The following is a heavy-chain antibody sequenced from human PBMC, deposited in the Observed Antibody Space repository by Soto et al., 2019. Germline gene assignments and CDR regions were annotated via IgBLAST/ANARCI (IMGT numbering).Heavy chain of an antibody. J-gene: IGHJ5*02. V-gene: IGHV4-59*01. CDR2: IYYSGST. CDR1: GGSISSYY. D-gene: IGHD3-3*01. Sequence: SETLSLTCTVSGGSISSYYWSWIRQPPGKGLEWIGYIYYSGSTNYNPSLKSRVTISVDTSKNQFSLKLSSVTAADTAVYYCARAKPQDYEFWSGYYTSWFDPWGQGTLVTVSS. CDR3: ARAKPQDYEFWSGYYTSWFDP.